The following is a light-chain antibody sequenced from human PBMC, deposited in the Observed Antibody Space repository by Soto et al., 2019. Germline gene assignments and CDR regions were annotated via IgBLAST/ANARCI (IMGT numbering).Light chain of an antibody. CDR2: LGS. CDR1: QSLLHSNGYNY. V-gene: IGKV2-28*01. Sequence: IVMTQSPLSLPVTPGEPASISCRSNQSLLHSNGYNYLDWYLQKPGQSPQLLIYLGSNRASGVPDRFSGSGSGTDFTLKISRVEAEDVGVYYCMQALQTPLTFGGGTKVDIK. CDR3: MQALQTPLT. J-gene: IGKJ4*01.